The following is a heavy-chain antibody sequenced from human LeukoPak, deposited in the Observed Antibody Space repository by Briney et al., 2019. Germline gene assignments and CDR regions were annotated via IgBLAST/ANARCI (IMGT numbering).Heavy chain of an antibody. Sequence: GSLRLSCETSGFTFSDYWMHWVRQAPGKGLEWVSRINTDGTFTRYPDSVQGRFTISRDTAKNTLLLQMNSLRAEDTAVYYCAREAKVGGALQYWGQGTLVTVSS. D-gene: IGHD1-26*01. CDR1: GFTFSDYW. CDR3: AREAKVGGALQY. J-gene: IGHJ4*02. CDR2: INTDGTFT. V-gene: IGHV3-74*01.